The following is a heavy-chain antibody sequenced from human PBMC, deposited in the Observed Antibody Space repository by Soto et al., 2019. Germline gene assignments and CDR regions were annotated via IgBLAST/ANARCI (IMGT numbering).Heavy chain of an antibody. CDR2: IYDTGISGYTPST. CDR3: ARGEDAFFYYGLDV. CDR1: GGSITSSY. Sequence: SETLSLTCTVFGGSITSSYWSWIRRPPGKGLEWIAYIYDTGISGYTPSTSYNPSLKSRVTMSVDTSKSQFSLKLTSVTAADTAVYYCARGEDAFFYYGLDVWGQGITVTVSS. V-gene: IGHV4-59*01. J-gene: IGHJ6*02.